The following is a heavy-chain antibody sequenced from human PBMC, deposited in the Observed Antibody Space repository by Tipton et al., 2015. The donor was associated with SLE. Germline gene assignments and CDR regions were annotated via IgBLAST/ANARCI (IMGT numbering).Heavy chain of an antibody. CDR2: IFYTGST. D-gene: IGHD3-10*01. CDR1: DGSIRSTNYY. J-gene: IGHJ4*02. CDR3: ARKTYYYGSGSYYFDY. V-gene: IGHV4-39*07. Sequence: TLSLTCTASDGSIRSTNYYWGWIRQPPGKGLEWIGSIFYTGSTYYNPSLKSRLTISVETSKNQFSLKLSSVSAADTAVYYCARKTYYYGSGSYYFDYWGQGTLVTVSS.